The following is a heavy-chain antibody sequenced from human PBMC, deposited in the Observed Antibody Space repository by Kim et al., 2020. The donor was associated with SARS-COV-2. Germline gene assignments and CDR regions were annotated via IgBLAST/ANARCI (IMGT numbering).Heavy chain of an antibody. CDR1: GGSISSGGYS. D-gene: IGHD3-22*01. V-gene: IGHV4-30-2*01. CDR2: IYHSGRT. Sequence: SETLSLTCAVSGGSISSGGYSWSWIRQPPGKGLEWIGYIYHSGRTYYNPSLKSRVTISVDRSKNQFSLKLSSVTAADTAVYYCARGGGGIVVALDVWGKGSTVTVSS. J-gene: IGHJ6*04. CDR3: ARGGGGIVVALDV.